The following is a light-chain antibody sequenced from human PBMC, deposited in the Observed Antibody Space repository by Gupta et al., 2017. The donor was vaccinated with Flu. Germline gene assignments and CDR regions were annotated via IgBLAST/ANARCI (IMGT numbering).Light chain of an antibody. Sequence: SSTGSTREMLGYNNGYWYQHKPAKAHKIIIYEDKNSTSGVSRRFSGSTSGTKDSLTITGLQAEDEAVYYGRSYKIKDNLGVCGGGTKLTVL. CDR3: RSYKIKDNLGV. CDR2: EDK. J-gene: IGLJ3*02. V-gene: IGLV2-14*01. CDR1: TREMLGYNN.